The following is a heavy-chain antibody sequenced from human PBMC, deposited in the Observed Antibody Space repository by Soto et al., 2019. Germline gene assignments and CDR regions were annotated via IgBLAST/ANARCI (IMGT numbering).Heavy chain of an antibody. Sequence: QVQLVQSGAEVRKPGSSVNISCRASGFSFSDNLINWVRQAPGQSLEWMGWINPDNGNTRYSQTLQGRVTLSRHSSASIAYVEVSDLTSEDTAVYCCARDILSVGPSANDGFEGWGRRTMVTVSS. CDR2: INPDNGNT. D-gene: IGHD2-8*02. J-gene: IGHJ3*01. V-gene: IGHV1-3*01. CDR1: GFSFSDNL. CDR3: ARDILSVGPSANDGFEG.